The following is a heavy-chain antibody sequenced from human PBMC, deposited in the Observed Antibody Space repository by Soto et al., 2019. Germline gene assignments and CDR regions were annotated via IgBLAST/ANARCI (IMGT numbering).Heavy chain of an antibody. Sequence: QVQLVESGGGVVQPGRSLRLSCAASGFTFSSYGMHWVRQAPGKGLEWVAVISYDGSNKYYADSVKGRFTISRDNSKNTLYLQMNSLRAEDTAVYYCAKPRGDSTDDHYYYGMDVWGQGTTVTVSS. CDR1: GFTFSSYG. CDR3: AKPRGDSTDDHYYYGMDV. CDR2: ISYDGSNK. J-gene: IGHJ6*02. D-gene: IGHD2-21*02. V-gene: IGHV3-30*18.